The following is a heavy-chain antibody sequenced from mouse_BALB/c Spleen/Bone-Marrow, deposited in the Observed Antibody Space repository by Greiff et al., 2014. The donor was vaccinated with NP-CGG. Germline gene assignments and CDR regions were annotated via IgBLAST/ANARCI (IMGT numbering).Heavy chain of an antibody. Sequence: VQLQESGPELVRPGVSVKISCKGSGYTFTDYAMHWVKQSHAQSLEWIGVISTYSGNTNYNQKFKGKATMTVDKSSSTAYVELARLTSEDSAIYYCVRSGNGSTPFVYWGQGTTLTVSP. V-gene: IGHV1-67*01. CDR3: VRSGNGSTPFVY. J-gene: IGHJ2*01. D-gene: IGHD1-1*01. CDR1: GYTFTDYA. CDR2: ISTYSGNT.